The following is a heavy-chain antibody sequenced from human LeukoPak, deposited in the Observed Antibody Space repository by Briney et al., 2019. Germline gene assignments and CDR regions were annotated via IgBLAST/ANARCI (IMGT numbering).Heavy chain of an antibody. CDR3: AKDIFEWKQLWLEY. D-gene: IGHD5-18*01. Sequence: GGSLRLSCAASGFTFSNYGLHWVRQAPGKGLEWVALISTDGSYVNYADSVKGRFTISRDNSKNTLYLQMNSLRAEDTAVYYCAKDIFEWKQLWLEYWGQGTLVTVSS. J-gene: IGHJ4*02. CDR1: GFTFSNYG. CDR2: ISTDGSYV. V-gene: IGHV3-30*18.